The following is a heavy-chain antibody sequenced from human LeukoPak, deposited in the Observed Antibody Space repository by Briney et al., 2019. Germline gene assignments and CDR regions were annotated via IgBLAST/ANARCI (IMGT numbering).Heavy chain of an antibody. Sequence: GGSLRLSCAASGFTFSSYAMHWVRQAPGKGLEWVAVISYDGSNKYYADSVKGRFTISRDNSKNTLYLQTNSLRAEDTAVYYCARIPHWYYDSKLASNWFDPWGQGTLVTVSS. V-gene: IGHV3-30-3*01. CDR2: ISYDGSNK. D-gene: IGHD3-3*01. J-gene: IGHJ5*02. CDR3: ARIPHWYYDSKLASNWFDP. CDR1: GFTFSSYA.